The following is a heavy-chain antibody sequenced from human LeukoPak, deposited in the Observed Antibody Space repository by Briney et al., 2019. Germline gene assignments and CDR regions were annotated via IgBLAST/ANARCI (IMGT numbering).Heavy chain of an antibody. D-gene: IGHD7-27*01. V-gene: IGHV4-39*01. CDR3: ARRPTGDPKFDY. CDR2: ISYSGST. CDR1: GDSISSSDYY. J-gene: IGHJ4*02. Sequence: SETLSLTCTVSGDSISSSDYYWGWIRQPPGKGLGWIGTISYSGSTYYNPSLQSRVTISVDTSKNRFSLKLSTVTAADTAVYYCARRPTGDPKFDYWGQGTLVTVSS.